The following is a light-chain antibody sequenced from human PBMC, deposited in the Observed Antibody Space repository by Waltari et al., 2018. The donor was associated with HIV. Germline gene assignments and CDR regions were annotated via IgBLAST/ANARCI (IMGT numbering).Light chain of an antibody. V-gene: IGLV1-47*01. CDR3: AAWTDSRYVV. CDR1: SSNIGSNF. CDR2: RNN. Sequence: QSVLTQPPSASGAPGQRVTISCSGSSSNIGSNFVYWYQQLPGTAPKLLIYRNNQRPSGVPERFSGSKSGNSASLAISGLRSEDEADYYCAAWTDSRYVVFGGGTKLTVL. J-gene: IGLJ2*01.